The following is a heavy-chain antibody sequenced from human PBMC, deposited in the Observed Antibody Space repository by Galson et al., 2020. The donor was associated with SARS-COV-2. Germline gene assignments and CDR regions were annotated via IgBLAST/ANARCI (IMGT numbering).Heavy chain of an antibody. CDR2: IRSKAYGGTT. Sequence: GGSLRLPCTAPGFTSGDNAMSWFRQAPGKGLDWVGCIRSKAYGGTTEYAGSVKGRFTISRDDSKSIAYRQMNSLKTEDTAVYYCTRDLLDFFFFDYWGQGTLVTVSS. J-gene: IGHJ4*02. V-gene: IGHV3-49*03. D-gene: IGHD3-3*01. CDR1: GFTSGDNA. CDR3: TRDLLDFFFFDY.